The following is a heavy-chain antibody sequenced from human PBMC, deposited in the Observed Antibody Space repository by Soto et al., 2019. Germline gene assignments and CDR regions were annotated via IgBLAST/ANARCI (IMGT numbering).Heavy chain of an antibody. J-gene: IGHJ4*02. CDR1: GFSVRRYA. CDR2: ISGSGGST. D-gene: IGHD1-26*01. Sequence: GSTRLHPAGSGFSVRRYAMSWVRQAPEMGLEWVSAISGSGGSTYYADSVKGRFTISRDNSKNTRYLQMNSLRAEDTAVSFYAKDKNSGRYSSYYFDCWGKGTLVTVAS. V-gene: IGHV3-23*01. CDR3: AKDKNSGRYSSYYFDC.